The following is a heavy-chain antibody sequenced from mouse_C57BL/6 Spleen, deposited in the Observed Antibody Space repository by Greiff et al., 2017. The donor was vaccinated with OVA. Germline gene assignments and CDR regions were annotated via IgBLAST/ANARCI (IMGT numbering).Heavy chain of an antibody. CDR3: ASSYSYYAMDY. CDR1: GYTFTSYW. CDR2: IYPGSGST. D-gene: IGHD2-10*01. J-gene: IGHJ4*01. Sequence: QVQLKQPGAELVKPGASVKMSCKASGYTFTSYWITWVKQRPGQGLEWIGDIYPGSGSTNYNEKFKSKATLTVDTSSSTAYMQLSSLTSEDSAVYYCASSYSYYAMDYWGQGTSVTVSS. V-gene: IGHV1-55*01.